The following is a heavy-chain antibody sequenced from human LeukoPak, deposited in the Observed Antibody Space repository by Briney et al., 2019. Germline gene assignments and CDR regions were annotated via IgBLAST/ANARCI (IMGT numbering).Heavy chain of an antibody. CDR2: IYSGGST. D-gene: IGHD6-13*01. V-gene: IGHV3-66*01. Sequence: GGSLRLSCAASGFTVSSNYMSWVRQAPGKGLEWVSVIYSGGSTYYADSVKGRFTISRDNSKNTLYLQMNSLRAEDTAVYYCARASSSRRVDYWGQGTLVTVSS. J-gene: IGHJ4*02. CDR1: GFTVSSNY. CDR3: ARASSSRRVDY.